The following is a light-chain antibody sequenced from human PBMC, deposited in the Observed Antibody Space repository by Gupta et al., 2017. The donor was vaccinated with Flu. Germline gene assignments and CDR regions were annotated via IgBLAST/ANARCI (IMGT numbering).Light chain of an antibody. CDR1: QSISSY. CDR3: QTSNSPVT. Sequence: DIQMTQSPSSLSASVGDRVTITCRASQSISSYLNWYQQKPGKAPKLLIYAASSLQSGVPSRFSGSASGKYSLTIISRLQPEDFATYYRQTSNSPVTFGQGTKVEIK. CDR2: AAS. V-gene: IGKV1-39*01. J-gene: IGKJ1*01.